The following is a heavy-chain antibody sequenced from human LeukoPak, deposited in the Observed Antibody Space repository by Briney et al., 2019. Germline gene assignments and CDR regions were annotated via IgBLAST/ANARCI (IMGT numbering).Heavy chain of an antibody. V-gene: IGHV3-9*01. CDR2: ISWNSGII. CDR1: GFTFDDYA. D-gene: IGHD6-19*01. Sequence: PGGSLRLSCAASGFTFDDYAMHWVRQAPGKGLEWVSGISWNSGIIGYADSVKGRFTISRDNAKNSLYLQMNSLRAEDTALYYCAKDIGSSGWHFGDYWGQGTLVTVSS. J-gene: IGHJ4*02. CDR3: AKDIGSSGWHFGDY.